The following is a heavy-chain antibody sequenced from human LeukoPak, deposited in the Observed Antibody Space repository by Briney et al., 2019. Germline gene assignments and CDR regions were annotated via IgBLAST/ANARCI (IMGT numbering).Heavy chain of an antibody. V-gene: IGHV1-8*03. D-gene: IGHD3-3*01. CDR1: GYTFTGYY. J-gene: IGHJ5*02. Sequence: ASVKVSCKASGYTFTGYYMHWVRQAPGQGLEWMGWMNPNSGNTGYAQKFQGRVTITRNTSISTAYMELSSLRSEDTAVYYCARGGIFGVALMGYNWFDPWGQGTLVTVSS. CDR2: MNPNSGNT. CDR3: ARGGIFGVALMGYNWFDP.